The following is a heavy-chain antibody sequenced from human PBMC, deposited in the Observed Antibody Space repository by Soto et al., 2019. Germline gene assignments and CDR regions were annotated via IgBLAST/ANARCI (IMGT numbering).Heavy chain of an antibody. J-gene: IGHJ4*02. CDR2: INPSGGST. CDR3: AKDPCSGGSCYPGGVDY. CDR1: GYTFTSYY. Sequence: ASVKVSCKASGYTFTSYYMHWVRQAPGQGLEWMGIINPSGGSTSYAQKFQGRVTMTRDTSTSTVYMELSSLRAEDTAVYYCAKDPCSGGSCYPGGVDYWGQGTLVTVSS. V-gene: IGHV1-46*01. D-gene: IGHD2-15*01.